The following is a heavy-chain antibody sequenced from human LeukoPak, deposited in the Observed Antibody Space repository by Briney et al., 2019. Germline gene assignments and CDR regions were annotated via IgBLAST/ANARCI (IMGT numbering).Heavy chain of an antibody. CDR1: GYSFTSYW. J-gene: IGHJ4*02. D-gene: IGHD3-3*01. CDR3: ARHNRGYYDFWSGYPSTYYFDY. V-gene: IGHV5-51*01. Sequence: GESLKISCKGSGYSFTSYWIGWVRQMPGKGLEWMGIIYPGDSDTRYSPSFQGQVTISADKSISTAYLQWSSLKASDTAMYYCARHNRGYYDFWSGYPSTYYFDYWGQGTLVTVSS. CDR2: IYPGDSDT.